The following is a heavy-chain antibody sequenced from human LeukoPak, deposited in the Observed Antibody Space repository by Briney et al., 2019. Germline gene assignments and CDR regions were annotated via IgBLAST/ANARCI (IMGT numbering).Heavy chain of an antibody. CDR1: GGSFSGYY. CDR2: INHSGST. V-gene: IGHV4-34*01. J-gene: IGHJ4*02. Sequence: PSEXLSLTCAVYGGSFSGYYWSWLRQPPGKGLEWIGEINHSGSTKYNPSLKSRGTISVDTSKNQFSLKLSSVTAADTAVYYCARRKSYYYDSSGYQFDYWGQGTLVTVSS. CDR3: ARRKSYYYDSSGYQFDY. D-gene: IGHD3-22*01.